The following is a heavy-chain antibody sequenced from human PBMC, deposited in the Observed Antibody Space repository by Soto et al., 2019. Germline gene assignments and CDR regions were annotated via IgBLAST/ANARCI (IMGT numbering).Heavy chain of an antibody. J-gene: IGHJ4*02. V-gene: IGHV1-8*01. CDR3: VVGGATTEPVGDFDY. Sequence: QVQLVQSGAEVKKPGASVKVSCKASGYTFTSYDINWVRQATGQGLEWMGWMNPNSGNTGYAQKFQGRVTTTRNTSISTAYMGLSSLRSEDTAVYYCVVGGATTEPVGDFDYWGQGTLVTVSS. CDR1: GYTFTSYD. D-gene: IGHD1-26*01. CDR2: MNPNSGNT.